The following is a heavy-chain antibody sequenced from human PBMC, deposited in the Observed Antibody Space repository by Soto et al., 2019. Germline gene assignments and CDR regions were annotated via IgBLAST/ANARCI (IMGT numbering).Heavy chain of an antibody. J-gene: IGHJ4*02. CDR3: ARAVAAPADFDY. Sequence: GASVKVSCKASGDTFTCYAMHWVRQAPGQRLEWMGWINAGNGNTKYSQKFQGRVTITRDTSASTAYMELSSLRSEDTAVYYCARAVAAPADFDYWGQGTLVTVSS. CDR2: INAGNGNT. V-gene: IGHV1-3*01. CDR1: GDTFTCYA. D-gene: IGHD6-25*01.